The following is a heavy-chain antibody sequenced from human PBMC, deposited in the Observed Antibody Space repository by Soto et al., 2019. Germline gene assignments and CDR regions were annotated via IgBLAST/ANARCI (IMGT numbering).Heavy chain of an antibody. CDR1: GFTFSSYS. CDR3: FSEEVYLKWFDP. J-gene: IGHJ5*02. Sequence: GGSLRLSCAASGFTFSSYSMYWVRQAPGKGLEWVSYISSSSSTIYYADSVKGRFTISRDNAKNSLYLQMNSLRAEDTAVYSCFSEEVYLKWFDPCVHGTXVIAS. V-gene: IGHV3-48*01. D-gene: IGHD1-26*01. CDR2: ISSSSSTI.